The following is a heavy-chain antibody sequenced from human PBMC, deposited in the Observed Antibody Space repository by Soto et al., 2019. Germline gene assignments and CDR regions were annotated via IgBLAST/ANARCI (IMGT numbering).Heavy chain of an antibody. CDR1: GFTFSNYL. D-gene: IGHD3-16*01. V-gene: IGHV3-74*03. J-gene: IGHJ4*02. CDR2: INTDGTTT. Sequence: GGSLRLSCAGSGFTFSNYLMHWVRQDPEKGLVWVSTINTDGTTTQYADSVKGRFTVTRDNAKNTLYLQMNSLRVEDTAVYFCAKDLSWGQCDYWGQGTLVTVSS. CDR3: AKDLSWGQCDY.